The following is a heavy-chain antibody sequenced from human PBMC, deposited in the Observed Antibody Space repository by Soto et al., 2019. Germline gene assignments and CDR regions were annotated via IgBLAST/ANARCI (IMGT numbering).Heavy chain of an antibody. Sequence: PGGSLRLSCAASGVTFISYAMSWVRQAPGKGLEWVSAISGSGGSTYYADSVKGRFTISRDNSKNTLYLQMNSLRAEDTAVYYCAKAAEVGSAFDIWGQGTMVTVSS. CDR3: AKAAEVGSAFDI. CDR1: GVTFISYA. D-gene: IGHD3-10*01. V-gene: IGHV3-23*01. CDR2: ISGSGGST. J-gene: IGHJ3*02.